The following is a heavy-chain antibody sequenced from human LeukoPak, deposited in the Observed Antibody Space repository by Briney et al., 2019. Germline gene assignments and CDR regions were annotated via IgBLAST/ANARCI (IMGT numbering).Heavy chain of an antibody. CDR1: RYTFTGYY. D-gene: IGHD6-19*01. CDR2: INPNTGGT. CDR3: ARVVVAGPRAFDY. Sequence: ASVKVSCXASRYTFTGYYMHWVRQAPGQGPEWMGRINPNTGGTNYVQKLQGRVTVTRDTSISTAYMELSSLRSDDTAVYYCARVVVAGPRAFDYWGQGTLVTVSS. J-gene: IGHJ4*02. V-gene: IGHV1-2*06.